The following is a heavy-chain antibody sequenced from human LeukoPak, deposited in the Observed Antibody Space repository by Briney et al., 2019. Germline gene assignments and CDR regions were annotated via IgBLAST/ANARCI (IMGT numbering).Heavy chain of an antibody. J-gene: IGHJ1*01. V-gene: IGHV4-61*01. CDR2: IYYSGST. CDR1: GGSISSDSYY. D-gene: IGHD3-10*01. CDR3: ARGFYNSGTYSGYFQH. Sequence: SSETLSLTCTVSGGSISSDSYYWGWIRQPPGKGLQWIGYIYYSGSTNYNPSLKSRVTISIDTSKTRFSLSLSSVTAADTAVYYCARGFYNSGTYSGYFQHWGQGTLVTVSS.